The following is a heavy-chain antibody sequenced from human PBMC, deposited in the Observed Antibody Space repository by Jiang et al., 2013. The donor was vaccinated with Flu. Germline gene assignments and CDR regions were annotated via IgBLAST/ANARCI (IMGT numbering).Heavy chain of an antibody. CDR1: GFTFSSYA. D-gene: IGHD3-10*01. V-gene: IGHV3-23*01. Sequence: LVQPGGSLRLSCAASGFTFSSYAMSWVRQAPGKGLEWASAVSGSGGSTYYADSVKGRFTISRDNSKNTLYLQMNSLRAEDTAVYYCAKGLRVIHYYGMDVWGQGTTVTVSS. CDR3: AKGLRVIHYYGMDV. CDR2: VSGSGGST. J-gene: IGHJ6*02.